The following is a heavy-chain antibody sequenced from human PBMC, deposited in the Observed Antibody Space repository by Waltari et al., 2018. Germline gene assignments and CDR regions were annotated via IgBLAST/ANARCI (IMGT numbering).Heavy chain of an antibody. J-gene: IGHJ4*02. CDR3: VRDYLGVGIN. CDR2: IKDKATSYST. Sequence: EVQLVESGGGLVQPGTSLALSCAASGFTCDDQFMDWVRQDPGKWLEWFDRIKDKATSYSTNYAASVKGRFTISRDDSKHSVSLRMNSLKTEDTAVYYCVRDYLGVGINWGQGTLVTVSS. V-gene: IGHV3-72*01. CDR1: GFTCDDQF. D-gene: IGHD2-8*01.